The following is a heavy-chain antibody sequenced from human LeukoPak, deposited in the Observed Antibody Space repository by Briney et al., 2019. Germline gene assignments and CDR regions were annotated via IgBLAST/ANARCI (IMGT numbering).Heavy chain of an antibody. CDR2: VASGGTT. V-gene: IGHV3-64*04. CDR3: TRGGGYSYGYYY. Sequence: GGSLRLSCSASGFTFSSYAMHWVRLAPGKGLQYVSAVASGGTTYYADAVKGRFTISRDNSKNTLYLQMNSLRAEDTAVYYCTRGGGYSYGYYYWGQGTLVTVSS. CDR1: GFTFSSYA. J-gene: IGHJ4*02. D-gene: IGHD5-18*01.